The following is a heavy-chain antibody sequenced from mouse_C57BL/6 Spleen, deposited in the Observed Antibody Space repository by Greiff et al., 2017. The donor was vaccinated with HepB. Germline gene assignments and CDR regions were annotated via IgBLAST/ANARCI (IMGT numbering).Heavy chain of an antibody. CDR2: IYPGDGDT. CDR1: GYAFSSSW. CDR3: AREDYDYDGYYLDY. Sequence: VQLQQSGPELVKPGASVKISCKASGYAFSSSWMNWVKQRPGKGLEWIGRIYPGDGDTNYNGKFKGKATLTADKSSSTAYMQRSSLTSEDSAVYFCAREDYDYDGYYLDYWGQGTTLTVSS. D-gene: IGHD2-4*01. V-gene: IGHV1-82*01. J-gene: IGHJ2*01.